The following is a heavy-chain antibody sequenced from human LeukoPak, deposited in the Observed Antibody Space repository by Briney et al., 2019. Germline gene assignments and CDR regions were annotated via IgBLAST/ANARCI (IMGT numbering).Heavy chain of an antibody. Sequence: SETLSLTCTVSGGSIRGTSYYWGWIRQPPGKGLEWIGSFDYSGSTYYNASLNSRVTISIDTANKQFSLKLTSVIAADTAVYYCARHGSAGTTWRQETQVTVSS. CDR1: GGSIRGTSYY. V-gene: IGHV4-39*01. D-gene: IGHD6-13*01. J-gene: IGHJ5*02. CDR3: ARHGSAGTT. CDR2: FDYSGST.